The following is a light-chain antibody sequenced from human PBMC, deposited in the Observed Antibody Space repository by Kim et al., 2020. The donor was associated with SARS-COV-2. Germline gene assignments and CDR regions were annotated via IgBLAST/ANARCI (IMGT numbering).Light chain of an antibody. CDR3: QQNYGCPLYT. CDR2: WTR. Sequence: RAGQPPYLLIHWTRTRESGVPDRFCGSGPGTDFTLTISGLQAENLAVHFCQQNYGCPLYTFGQGTKLEI. J-gene: IGKJ2*01. V-gene: IGKV4-1*01.